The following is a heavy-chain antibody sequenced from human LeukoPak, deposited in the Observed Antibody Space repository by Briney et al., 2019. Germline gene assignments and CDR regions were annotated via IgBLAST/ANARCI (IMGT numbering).Heavy chain of an antibody. CDR2: ITGGCGSA. CDR3: AKGRNDYGYFDY. Sequence: GGSLGLSCAASGFTFSNYAMSWVRQAPGKGLEWVSAITGGCGSAYYADSVKGRFTISRDNSKNTLYLQMNSLRVEDTAVYYCAKGRNDYGYFDYWGQGTLVTVSS. V-gene: IGHV3-23*01. J-gene: IGHJ4*02. CDR1: GFTFSNYA. D-gene: IGHD4-17*01.